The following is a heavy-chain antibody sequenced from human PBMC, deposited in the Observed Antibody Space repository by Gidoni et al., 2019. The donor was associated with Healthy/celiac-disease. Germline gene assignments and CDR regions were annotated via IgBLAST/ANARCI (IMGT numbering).Heavy chain of an antibody. D-gene: IGHD4-17*01. CDR2: IFSNDEK. CDR3: ARRYDYGDYVWFDP. J-gene: IGHJ5*02. V-gene: IGHV2-26*01. Sequence: QVTLKESGPVLVKPTETLTLTCTVSGFSLSNARMGVSWIRQPPGKALEWLAHIFSNDEKSYNTSLKSRLTISKDTSKSQVVLTMTNMDPVDTATYYCARRYDYGDYVWFDPWGQGTLVTVSS. CDR1: GFSLSNARMG.